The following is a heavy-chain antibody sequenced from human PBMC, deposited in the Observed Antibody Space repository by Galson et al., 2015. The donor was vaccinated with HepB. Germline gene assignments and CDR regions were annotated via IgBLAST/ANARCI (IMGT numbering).Heavy chain of an antibody. CDR2: ISSSGSTI. V-gene: IGHV3-48*03. Sequence: SLRLSCAASGFTFSSYEMNWVRQAPGKGLEWVSYISSSGSTIYYADSVKGRFTISRDNAKNSLYLQMNSLRAEDTAVYYCARDHYDYVWGSYGGSSVFWGQGTLVTVSS. J-gene: IGHJ4*02. D-gene: IGHD3-16*01. CDR1: GFTFSSYE. CDR3: ARDHYDYVWGSYGGSSVF.